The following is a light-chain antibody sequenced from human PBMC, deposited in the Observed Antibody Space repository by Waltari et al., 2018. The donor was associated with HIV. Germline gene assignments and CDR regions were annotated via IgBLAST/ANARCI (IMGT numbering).Light chain of an antibody. CDR1: QSVSTY. J-gene: IGKJ5*01. CDR3: QQGNSWPSIT. CDR2: DAS. V-gene: IGKV3-11*01. Sequence: IVLTQSPATLSLSPGERATLSCRASQSVSTYLAWYQQKPGQAPRPLIYDASNRATGIPARFSGSGSETDFTLLSSSLEPEDFAVYYCQQGNSWPSITFGQGTRLDIK.